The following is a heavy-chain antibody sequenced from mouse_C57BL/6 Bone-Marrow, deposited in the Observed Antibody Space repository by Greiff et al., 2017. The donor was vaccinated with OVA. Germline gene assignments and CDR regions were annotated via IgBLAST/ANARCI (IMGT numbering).Heavy chain of an antibody. CDR1: GYSFTSYY. Sequence: VHLVVSGPELVKPGASVKISCKASGYSFTSYYIHWVKQRPGQGLERNGWRNPGSGNTKYNEKFKGKATLTADTSSSTANMQLSSVPSADSAVYYCARHCGSTHWYLDVWSTDTTV. CDR3: ARHCGSTHWYLDV. J-gene: IGHJ1*03. D-gene: IGHD1-1*01. CDR2: RNPGSGNT. V-gene: IGHV1-66*01.